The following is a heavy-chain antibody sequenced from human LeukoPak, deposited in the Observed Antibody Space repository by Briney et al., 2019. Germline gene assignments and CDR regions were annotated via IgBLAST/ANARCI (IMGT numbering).Heavy chain of an antibody. Sequence: PGRSLRLSCAASGFTFSSYEMNWVRQAPGKGLEWVSYISSSGSTIYYADSVKGRFTISRDNAKNSLYLQMNSLRAEDTAVYYCARDRFVVVPAASAYYYGMDVWGQGTTVTVSS. D-gene: IGHD2-2*01. CDR1: GFTFSSYE. J-gene: IGHJ6*02. CDR3: ARDRFVVVPAASAYYYGMDV. V-gene: IGHV3-48*03. CDR2: ISSSGSTI.